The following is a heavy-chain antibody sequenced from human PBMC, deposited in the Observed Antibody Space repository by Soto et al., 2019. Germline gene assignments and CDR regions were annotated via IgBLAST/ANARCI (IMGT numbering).Heavy chain of an antibody. CDR3: ARAHGSGWGAFDI. V-gene: IGHV4-30-2*01. D-gene: IGHD3-10*01. CDR2: IYHSGST. J-gene: IGHJ3*02. Sequence: QLQLQESGSGLVKPSQTLSLTCAVSGGSISSGGYSWSWIRQPPGKGLEWIGYIYHSGSTYYNPPPKSRVTIPVDRSKNQFSLKLSSVTAADTAVYYCARAHGSGWGAFDIWGQGTMVTVSS. CDR1: GGSISSGGYS.